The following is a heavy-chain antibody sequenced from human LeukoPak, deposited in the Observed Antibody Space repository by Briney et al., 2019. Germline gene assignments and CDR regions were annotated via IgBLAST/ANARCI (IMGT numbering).Heavy chain of an antibody. CDR2: TNNDGRRT. J-gene: IGHJ4*02. CDR1: GFTFSSSW. D-gene: IGHD3-10*01. V-gene: IGHV3-74*01. Sequence: PAGSLTLSCAASGFTFSSSWMHWVRQAPGKGLVWVSRTNNDGRRTNYADSVKGRFTISRDNAKNTLYLQMNSLRAEDTAVYYCARGTGGRDDYWGQGNLVTVSS. CDR3: ARGTGGRDDY.